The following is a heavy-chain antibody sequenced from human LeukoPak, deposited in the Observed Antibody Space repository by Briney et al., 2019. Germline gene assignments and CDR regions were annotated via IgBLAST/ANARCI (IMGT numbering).Heavy chain of an antibody. CDR3: AGEDSNDISGYPTRSFDH. Sequence: SETLSLTCTVSGDSISNYYWSWIRQSPGKRLERIGYIYPSGSTNYNPSLKSRVTISVDTSMNQFSLKLTSVTAADTAVYYCAGEDSNDISGYPTRSFDHWGQGTLVIVSS. J-gene: IGHJ4*02. CDR1: GDSISNYY. V-gene: IGHV4-4*09. CDR2: IYPSGST. D-gene: IGHD3-22*01.